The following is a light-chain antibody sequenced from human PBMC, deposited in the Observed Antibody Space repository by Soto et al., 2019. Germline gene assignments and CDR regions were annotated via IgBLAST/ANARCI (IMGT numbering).Light chain of an antibody. Sequence: DIQMTQSPPSVSASVGDRVIITCRASQGINSWLAWYQQKPGKAPKLLIYSASSLVSGIPSRFSGSGSGTDFTLTISSLQPEDFATYYCQQANTFALTFGGGTKVEIK. CDR1: QGINSW. V-gene: IGKV1-12*01. J-gene: IGKJ4*01. CDR2: SAS. CDR3: QQANTFALT.